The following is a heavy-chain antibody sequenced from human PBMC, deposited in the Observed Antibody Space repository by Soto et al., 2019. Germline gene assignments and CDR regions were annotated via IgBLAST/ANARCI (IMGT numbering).Heavy chain of an antibody. J-gene: IGHJ5*02. CDR3: GRDLTSNANCIDP. V-gene: IGHV4-30-4*01. CDR2: IYYTGKT. CDR1: GDYIYVGGHY. D-gene: IGHD2-2*01. Sequence: SETLSLTCSVSGDYIYVGGHYWTWIRQRPGKGLEWMGYIYYTGKTYYNPSLESRLTMSVDRSKNQFSLRLTSVTAADTAVYFCGRDLTSNANCIDPWGQGTLVTVSS.